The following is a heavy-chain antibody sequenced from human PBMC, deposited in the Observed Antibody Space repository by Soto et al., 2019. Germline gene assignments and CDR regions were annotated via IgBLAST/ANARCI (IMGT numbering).Heavy chain of an antibody. D-gene: IGHD6-19*01. CDR2: LIPILGTT. V-gene: IGHV1-69*01. J-gene: IGHJ4*02. CDR3: ARASGYGSGWYHDY. CDR1: GGTFSSDA. Sequence: VQLVQSGAEVRKPGSSVKVSCTASGGTFSSDAVSWVRQAPGQGLEWMGGLIPILGTTHYAQKFQGRVTITADESTNTAYMELSSLRSDDTAVYYCARASGYGSGWYHDYWGQGTRVTVSS.